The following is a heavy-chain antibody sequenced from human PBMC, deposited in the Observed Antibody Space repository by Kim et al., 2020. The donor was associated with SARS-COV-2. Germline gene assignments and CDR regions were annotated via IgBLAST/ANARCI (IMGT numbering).Heavy chain of an antibody. CDR2: IYTSGST. Sequence: SETLSLTCTVSGGSISSYYWSWIRQPAGKGLEWIGRIYTSGSTNYNPSLKSRVTMSVDTSKNQFSLKLSSVTAADTAVYYCARDPGITIFGVVIEGWFDPWGQGTLVTVSS. V-gene: IGHV4-4*07. CDR1: GGSISSYY. J-gene: IGHJ5*02. CDR3: ARDPGITIFGVVIEGWFDP. D-gene: IGHD3-3*01.